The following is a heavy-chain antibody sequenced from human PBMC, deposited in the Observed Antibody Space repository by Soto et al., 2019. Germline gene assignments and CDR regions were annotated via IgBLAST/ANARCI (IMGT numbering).Heavy chain of an antibody. CDR1: GFTFSSYG. Sequence: ESGGGVVQPGRSLRLSCAASGFTFSSYGMHWVRQAPGKGLEWVAVIWYDGSNKYYADSVKGRFTISRDNSKNTLYLQMNSLRAEDTAVYYCARGVKDTAMVLDYWGQGTLVTVSS. CDR2: IWYDGSNK. D-gene: IGHD5-18*01. J-gene: IGHJ4*02. CDR3: ARGVKDTAMVLDY. V-gene: IGHV3-33*01.